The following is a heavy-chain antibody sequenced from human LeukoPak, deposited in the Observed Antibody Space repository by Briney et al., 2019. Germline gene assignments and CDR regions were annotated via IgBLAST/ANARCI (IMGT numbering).Heavy chain of an antibody. CDR1: GGTFSSYA. Sequence: GASVKVSCKASGGTFSSYAISWVRQAPGQGLEWMGGIIPIFGTANYAQKFQGRVTITTDESTSTAYMELSSLRSEDTAVYYCARVAYDSSIHYYYYMDVWGKGTTVTVSS. CDR2: IIPIFGTA. V-gene: IGHV1-69*05. J-gene: IGHJ6*03. D-gene: IGHD3-22*01. CDR3: ARVAYDSSIHYYYYMDV.